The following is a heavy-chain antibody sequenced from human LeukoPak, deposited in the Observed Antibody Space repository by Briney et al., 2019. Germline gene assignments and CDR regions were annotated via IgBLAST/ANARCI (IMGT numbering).Heavy chain of an antibody. J-gene: IGHJ4*02. D-gene: IGHD3-10*01. CDR2: TSNDGNKK. CDR1: GFTFSTYA. Sequence: PGRSLRLSCAASGFTFSTYAMHWVRQAPGKGLEWVTVTSNDGNKKYYADSVKGRFTISRDNSKSTLYLQMNSLRVEDTAVYYCARDGYYSSGTYFDSWGQGTLVTVSS. V-gene: IGHV3-30*04. CDR3: ARDGYYSSGTYFDS.